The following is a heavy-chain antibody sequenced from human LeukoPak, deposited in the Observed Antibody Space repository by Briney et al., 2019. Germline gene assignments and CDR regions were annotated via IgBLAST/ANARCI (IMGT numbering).Heavy chain of an antibody. V-gene: IGHV3-23*01. CDR1: GFTFSSYA. Sequence: GGSLRLSRAASGFTFSSYAMSWVRQAPGKGLEWVSAISGSGGSTYYADSVKGRFTIPRDNSKNTLYLQMNSLRAEDTAVYYCAKGFGYCSGGSCPNWFDPWGQGTLVTVSS. CDR3: AKGFGYCSGGSCPNWFDP. J-gene: IGHJ5*02. CDR2: ISGSGGST. D-gene: IGHD2-15*01.